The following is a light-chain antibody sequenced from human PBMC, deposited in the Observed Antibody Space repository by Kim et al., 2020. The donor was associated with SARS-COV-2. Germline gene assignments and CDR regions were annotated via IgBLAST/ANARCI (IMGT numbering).Light chain of an antibody. J-gene: IGKJ2*01. V-gene: IGKV1-6*01. Sequence: AIQMTQSPSSLSASIGDRVSITCRASRDIRNDLGWYQQKPGETPKLLVYSATNLHTGVPSRFNGSGSGTDFTLTITSLHPEDFATYYCLQDHDFPYIFGQGTKLEI. CDR3: LQDHDFPYI. CDR1: RDIRND. CDR2: SAT.